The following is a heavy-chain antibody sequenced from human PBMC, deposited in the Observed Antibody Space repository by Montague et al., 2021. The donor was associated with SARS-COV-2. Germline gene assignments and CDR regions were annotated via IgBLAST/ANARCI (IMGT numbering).Heavy chain of an antibody. V-gene: IGHV4-59*01. CDR3: AREVSGSYYNGWFDP. CDR1: GYSFTTYW. Sequence: SGAEVKKPGESLRISCKGSGYSFTTYWINWVRQMPGKGLEWIGYIYYSGSTNYNPSLKSRVTISVDTSKNQFSLKLSSVTAADTAVYYCAREVSGSYYNGWFDPWGQGTLVTVSS. CDR2: IYYSGST. J-gene: IGHJ5*02. D-gene: IGHD3-10*01.